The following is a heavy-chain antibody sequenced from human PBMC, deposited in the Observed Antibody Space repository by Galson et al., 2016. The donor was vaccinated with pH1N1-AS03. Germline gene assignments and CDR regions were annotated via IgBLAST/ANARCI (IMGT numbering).Heavy chain of an antibody. V-gene: IGHV4-34*01. CDR2: INHSGST. J-gene: IGHJ4*02. Sequence: SETLSLTCAVSGGSFSDYSWNWIRQPPGKGLEWIGEINHSGSTNYNPSLRSRVTISIDTSKNQFSLKVYSVTAADAALYYCARGAGWETSEWGQGTLVTVSS. D-gene: IGHD1-26*01. CDR1: GGSFSDYS. CDR3: ARGAGWETSE.